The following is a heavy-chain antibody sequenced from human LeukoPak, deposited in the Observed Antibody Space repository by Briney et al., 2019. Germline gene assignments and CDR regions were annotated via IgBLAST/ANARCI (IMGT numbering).Heavy chain of an antibody. CDR3: ARVVPAAYYYYYYMDV. J-gene: IGHJ6*03. Sequence: SETLSLTCAVYGGSFSGYYWSWIRQPPGKGLEWIGEINHSGSTNYNPSLKSRVTISVDTSKNQFSLKLSSVTAADTAVYYCARVVPAAYYYYYYMDVWGKGTTVTVSS. CDR1: GGSFSGYY. D-gene: IGHD2-2*01. V-gene: IGHV4-34*01. CDR2: INHSGST.